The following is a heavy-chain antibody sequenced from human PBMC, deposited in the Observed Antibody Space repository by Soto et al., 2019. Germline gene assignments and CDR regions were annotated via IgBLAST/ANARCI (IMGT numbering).Heavy chain of an antibody. CDR3: ARGAEMSSLTKWFDP. CDR2: ISRDGNAI. CDR1: GFIFSDYY. V-gene: IGHV3-11*01. D-gene: IGHD1-1*01. Sequence: PGGSLRLSCAASGFIFSDYYMSWIRQAPGKGLEWLAYISRDGNAIFYADSVNGRFTISRDNAKNSLFLQMDDLRAEDTAMFFCARGAEMSSLTKWFDPWGRGTLVTVSS. J-gene: IGHJ5*02.